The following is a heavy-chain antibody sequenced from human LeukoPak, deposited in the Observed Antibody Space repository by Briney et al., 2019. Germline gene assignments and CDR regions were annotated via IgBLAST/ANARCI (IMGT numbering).Heavy chain of an antibody. Sequence: SVKVSCKASGGTFSNYGISWVRQAPGHGLEWMGGIIPIFSTSNYAQKFQGRVTITADESTSTVYMELSSLRSEDTAVYYCARELGGLDYWGQGTLVTVSS. CDR1: GGTFSNYG. D-gene: IGHD2-15*01. V-gene: IGHV1-69*13. J-gene: IGHJ4*02. CDR3: ARELGGLDY. CDR2: IIPIFSTS.